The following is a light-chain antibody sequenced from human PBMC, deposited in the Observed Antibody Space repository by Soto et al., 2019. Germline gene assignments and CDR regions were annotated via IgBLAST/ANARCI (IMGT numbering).Light chain of an antibody. J-gene: IGKJ5*01. CDR3: QQYYSYPPIT. V-gene: IGKV1-8*01. CDR2: AAS. Sequence: AIRMTQSPSSLSASTGDRVTITFRVSQGIIIYLAWYQQKPGKAPKLLIYAASTLQSGVPSRFSGSGSGTDFTLTISCLQSEDFATYYCQQYYSYPPITFGQGTRLEI. CDR1: QGIIIY.